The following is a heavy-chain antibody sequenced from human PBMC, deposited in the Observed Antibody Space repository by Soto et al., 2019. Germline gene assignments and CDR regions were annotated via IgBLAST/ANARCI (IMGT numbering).Heavy chain of an antibody. CDR3: GEERGGGGYSSIDS. CDR2: ISVNGGNK. Sequence: VQLVESGGGVVQPGRSLRLSCEASGFMFLSYGFHWVRQAPGKGLEWVAVISVNGGNKDYVDSVKGRFTISRDDSKNTLYLKLDNLEAGATGGYYRGEERGGGGYSSIDSWGQGTLVSVSS. CDR1: GFMFLSYG. D-gene: IGHD4-4*01. J-gene: IGHJ5*01. V-gene: IGHV3-30*18.